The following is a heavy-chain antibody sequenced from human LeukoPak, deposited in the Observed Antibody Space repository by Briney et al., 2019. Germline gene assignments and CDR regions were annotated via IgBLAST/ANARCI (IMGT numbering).Heavy chain of an antibody. J-gene: IGHJ4*02. V-gene: IGHV3-7*01. Sequence: GGSLRLSCAASGFTFSSYWMSWVRQAPGKGLEWVANIKQDGSEKYYVDSVKGRFTISRDNAKNSLYLQMNSLRAEDTAVYYCARDLSYYGSGSYAYWGQGTLVTVSS. CDR2: IKQDGSEK. D-gene: IGHD3-10*01. CDR3: ARDLSYYGSGSYAY. CDR1: GFTFSSYW.